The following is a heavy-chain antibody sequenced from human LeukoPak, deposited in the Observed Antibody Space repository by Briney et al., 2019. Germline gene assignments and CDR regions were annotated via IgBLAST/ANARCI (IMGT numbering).Heavy chain of an antibody. CDR3: ATGSQLPGIAVAGTFDY. CDR1: GYTLTELS. D-gene: IGHD6-19*01. Sequence: ASVKVSCKVSGYTLTELSMHWVRQAPGKGLEWMGGFDPEDGETIYAQKFQGRVTMTEDTSTGTAYMELSSLRSEDTAVYYCATGSQLPGIAVAGTFDYWGQGTLVTVSS. J-gene: IGHJ4*02. CDR2: FDPEDGET. V-gene: IGHV1-24*01.